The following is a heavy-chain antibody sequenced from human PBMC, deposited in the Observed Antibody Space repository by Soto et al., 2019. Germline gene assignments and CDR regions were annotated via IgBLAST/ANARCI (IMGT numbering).Heavy chain of an antibody. V-gene: IGHV1-8*01. D-gene: IGHD3-16*02. CDR1: GYTFTSYD. CDR2: MNPNSGNT. J-gene: IGHJ5*02. CDR3: ARGFKDYDYVWGSYRYHNWFDP. Sequence: ASVKVSCKASGYTFTSYDINWVRQATGQGLEWTGWMNPNSGNTGYAQKFQGRVTMTRNTSISTAYMELSSLRSEDTAVYYCARGFKDYDYVWGSYRYHNWFDPWGQGTLVTVSS.